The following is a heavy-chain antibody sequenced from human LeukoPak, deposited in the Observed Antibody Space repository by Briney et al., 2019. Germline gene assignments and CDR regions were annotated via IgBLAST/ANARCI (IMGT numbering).Heavy chain of an antibody. Sequence: GSLRLSCAASGFTFSSYSMNWVRQAPGKGLEWIGYIYYSGSTNYNPSLKSRVTISVDTSKNQFSLKLSSVTAADTAVYYCARSPYYGSGSHYDYWGQGTLVTVSS. CDR2: IYYSGST. CDR1: GFTFSSYS. CDR3: ARSPYYGSGSHYDY. J-gene: IGHJ4*02. V-gene: IGHV4-59*08. D-gene: IGHD3-10*01.